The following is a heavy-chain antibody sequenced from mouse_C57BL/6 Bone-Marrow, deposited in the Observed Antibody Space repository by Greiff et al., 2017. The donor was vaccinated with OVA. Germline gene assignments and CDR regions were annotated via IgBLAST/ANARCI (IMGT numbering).Heavy chain of an antibody. CDR1: GYTFTSYW. D-gene: IGHD3-3*01. V-gene: IGHV1-69*01. CDR3: ARSWDRDY. Sequence: QVQLQQPGAELVMPGASVKLSCKASGYTFTSYWMHWVKQRPGQGLEWIGEIDPSDSYTNYNQTFKGKSTLTVDKSSSTAYMQLSSLTSEDSAVYYCARSWDRDYWGQGTTLTVSS. CDR2: IDPSDSYT. J-gene: IGHJ2*01.